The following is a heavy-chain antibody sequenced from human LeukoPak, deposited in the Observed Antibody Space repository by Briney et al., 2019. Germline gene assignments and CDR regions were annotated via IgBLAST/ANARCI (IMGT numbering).Heavy chain of an antibody. CDR1: GFTFSSYS. Sequence: GGSLRLSCAASGFTFSSYSMNWVRQAPGKGLEWVSSISSSSSYIYYADSVKGRFTISRDNAKNSLYLQMNSLRAEDTAVYYCARGTSLGIHAFDIWGQGTMVTVSS. V-gene: IGHV3-21*01. CDR3: ARGTSLGIHAFDI. CDR2: ISSSSSYI. J-gene: IGHJ3*02. D-gene: IGHD7-27*01.